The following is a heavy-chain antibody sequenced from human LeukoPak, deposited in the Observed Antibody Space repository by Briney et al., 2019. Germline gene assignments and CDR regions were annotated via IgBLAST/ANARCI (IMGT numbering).Heavy chain of an antibody. D-gene: IGHD3-10*01. CDR3: ARDAESLITLNRGVIVNWFDP. J-gene: IGHJ5*02. Sequence: ASVKVSCKASGYTFTGHYMHWVRQAPGQGPEWMGWINLNSGGTRYAQKFQGRVTMTRDTSISTAYMELTRLRSDDTAVYYCARDAESLITLNRGVIVNWFDPWGQGTLVTVSS. V-gene: IGHV1-2*02. CDR1: GYTFTGHY. CDR2: INLNSGGT.